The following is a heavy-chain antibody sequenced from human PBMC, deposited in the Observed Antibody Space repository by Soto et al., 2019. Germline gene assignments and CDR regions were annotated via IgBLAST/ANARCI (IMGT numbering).Heavy chain of an antibody. D-gene: IGHD3-16*01. V-gene: IGHV1-18*04. J-gene: IGHJ6*02. Sequence: GASVKVSCKASGYTFTTYSISWVRQAPGHGLEWMVWISGNNGNTNYAEKVQGRVTITTDTAASTAYMEVRSLRSDDTAVYFCARQRGINNYYGMDVWGQGTTVTVSS. CDR3: ARQRGINNYYGMDV. CDR2: ISGNNGNT. CDR1: GYTFTTYS.